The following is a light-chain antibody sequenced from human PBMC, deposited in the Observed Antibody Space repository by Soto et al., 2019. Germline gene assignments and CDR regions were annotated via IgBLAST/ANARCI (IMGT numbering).Light chain of an antibody. J-gene: IGKJ1*01. CDR2: DAS. CDR3: QYDYSFSPWT. V-gene: IGKV1-5*01. Sequence: DIQMTQSPSALSAPIGDRVTITCRASHNVSTWLAWYQEKPGKAPRSLIFDASKLESGVSSRLSGTGSGTEFTLTVSNVQADDSGTYFCQYDYSFSPWTFGQGTKVHI. CDR1: HNVSTW.